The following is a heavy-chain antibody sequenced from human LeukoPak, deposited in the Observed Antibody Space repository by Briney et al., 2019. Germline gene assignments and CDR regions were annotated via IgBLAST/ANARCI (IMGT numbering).Heavy chain of an antibody. CDR2: IYDSGST. Sequence: PSETLSLTCTVSGGSISSGGYYWSWIRQPPGKGLEWIGYIYDSGSTNYNPSLKSRVTISVDTSKNQFSLKLSSVTAADTAVYYCARGEGYCSSTSCYKPHYYYMDGWGKGTTVTVSS. V-gene: IGHV4-61*08. D-gene: IGHD2-2*02. CDR3: ARGEGYCSSTSCYKPHYYYMDG. J-gene: IGHJ6*03. CDR1: GGSISSGGYY.